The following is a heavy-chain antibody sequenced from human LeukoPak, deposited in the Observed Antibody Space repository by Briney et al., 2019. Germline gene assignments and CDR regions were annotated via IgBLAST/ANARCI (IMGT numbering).Heavy chain of an antibody. CDR2: IWYDGSNK. V-gene: IGHV3-33*01. CDR1: GFTFSSYG. D-gene: IGHD5-12*01. CDR3: ARGYIVATSGFDY. J-gene: IGHJ4*02. Sequence: GGSLRLSCAASGFTFSSYGMHWVRQAPGKGLEWVAVIWYDGSNKYYADSVKGRFTISRDNSKNTLYLQMNSLRAEDTVVYYCARGYIVATSGFDYWGQGTLVTVSS.